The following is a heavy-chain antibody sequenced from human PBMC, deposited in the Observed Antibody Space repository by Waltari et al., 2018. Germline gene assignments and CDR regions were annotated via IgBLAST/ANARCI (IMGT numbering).Heavy chain of an antibody. CDR2: ISWDGGST. Sequence: EVQLVESGGVVVQSGGSLRLSCAASGFTFDDYTMHWVRQAPGKGLEWVSLISWDGGSTYYADSVKGRFTISRDNSKNYLYLQMNSLRTEDTALYYCAKVRDSGYDYDSYDYWGQGTLVTVSS. V-gene: IGHV3-43*01. J-gene: IGHJ4*02. D-gene: IGHD5-12*01. CDR3: AKVRDSGYDYDSYDY. CDR1: GFTFDDYT.